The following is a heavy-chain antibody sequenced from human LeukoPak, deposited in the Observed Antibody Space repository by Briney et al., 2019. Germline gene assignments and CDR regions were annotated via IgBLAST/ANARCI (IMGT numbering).Heavy chain of an antibody. Sequence: GGSLRLSCAASGFTFSSYGMHWVRQAPEKGLEWVSTIHGGGDVTYYADSVKGRFTISRDNSRNTLYLQMNSLRAEDTAVYYCAKALSSSFYYFDLGGRGTLVTVSS. CDR2: IHGGGDVT. V-gene: IGHV3-23*01. CDR3: AKALSSSFYYFDL. D-gene: IGHD3-16*02. CDR1: GFTFSSYG. J-gene: IGHJ2*01.